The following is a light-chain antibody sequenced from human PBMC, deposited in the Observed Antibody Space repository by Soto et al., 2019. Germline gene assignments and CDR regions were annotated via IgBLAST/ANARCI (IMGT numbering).Light chain of an antibody. CDR1: QSLLHSNGYNY. V-gene: IGKV2-28*01. Sequence: DIVMTQSPLSLPVTPGEPASISCRSSQSLLHSNGYNYLDWYLQKPGQSPQLLIYLGSNRASGVPDRFSGSRSGTDFTLKISRVEAEDVGVYYCMQALQTPPFTFGPGTKVDIK. CDR2: LGS. CDR3: MQALQTPPFT. J-gene: IGKJ3*01.